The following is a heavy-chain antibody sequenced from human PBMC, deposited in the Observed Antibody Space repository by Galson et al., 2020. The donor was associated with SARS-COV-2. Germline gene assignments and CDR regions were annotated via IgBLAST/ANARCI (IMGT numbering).Heavy chain of an antibody. CDR2: IYYSGST. J-gene: IGHJ5*02. D-gene: IGHD3-3*01. CDR3: ARDRRPFTIFEGAFDP. CDR1: GGSISSGGYY. V-gene: IGHV4-31*03. Sequence: SETLSLTCTVSGGSISSGGYYWSWIRQHPGKGLEWIGHIYYSGSTYYNPSLKSRVTISVDTSKNQFSLKLSSVTAADTAVYYCARDRRPFTIFEGAFDPWGQGTLVTVSS.